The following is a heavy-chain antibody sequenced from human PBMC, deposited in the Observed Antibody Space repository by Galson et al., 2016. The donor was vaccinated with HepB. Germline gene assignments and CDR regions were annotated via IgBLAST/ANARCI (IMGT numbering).Heavy chain of an antibody. J-gene: IGHJ4*02. Sequence: SLRLSCAASGFTFSSYGMHWVRQAPGKGLEWVAVIWFDGSEKYYADSVKGRFTISRDNSKNTLYLEMNSLRAEDTAVYHCATVYYDVLTGETPWYYLDYWVQGTLVTVSS. V-gene: IGHV3-33*01. CDR1: GFTFSSYG. CDR3: ATVYYDVLTGETPWYYLDY. D-gene: IGHD3-9*01. CDR2: IWFDGSEK.